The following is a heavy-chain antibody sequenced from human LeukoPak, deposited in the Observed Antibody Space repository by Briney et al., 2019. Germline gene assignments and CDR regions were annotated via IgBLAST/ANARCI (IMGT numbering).Heavy chain of an antibody. Sequence: GGSLRLSCAASGFTFDDYGMNWVRQAPGKGLEWVSYISLSSTTIYYADSVKGRFTISRDNAKNSLYLQMNSLRAEDTAVYYCARDSDSNFDYWGQGTLVTVSS. CDR1: GFTFDDYG. CDR3: ARDSDSNFDY. CDR2: ISLSSTTI. V-gene: IGHV3-48*01. J-gene: IGHJ4*02. D-gene: IGHD5-18*01.